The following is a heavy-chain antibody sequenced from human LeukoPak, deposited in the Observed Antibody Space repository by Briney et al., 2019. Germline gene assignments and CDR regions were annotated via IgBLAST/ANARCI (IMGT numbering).Heavy chain of an antibody. CDR2: IKSKTDGGTT. V-gene: IGHV3-15*01. CDR3: TTVRIFGVVINNYYYYGMDV. D-gene: IGHD3-3*01. CDR1: GFTFSNAW. Sequence: PGGSLRLSCAASGFTFSNAWMSWVRQAPGKGLEWVGRIKSKTDGGTTDYAAPVKGRFTISRDDSKNTLYLQMNSLKTEDTAVYYCTTVRIFGVVINNYYYYGMDVWGQGTTVTASS. J-gene: IGHJ6*02.